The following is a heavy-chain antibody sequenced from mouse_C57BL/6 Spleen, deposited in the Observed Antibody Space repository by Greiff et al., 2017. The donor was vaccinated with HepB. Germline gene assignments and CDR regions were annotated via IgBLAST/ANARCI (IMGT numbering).Heavy chain of an antibody. V-gene: IGHV1-82*01. J-gene: IGHJ2*01. CDR2: IYPGDGDT. CDR1: GYAFSSSW. CDR3: ARSYYYGSSLDY. D-gene: IGHD1-1*01. Sequence: QVQLKQSGPELVKPGASVKISCKASGYAFSSSWMNWVKQRPGKGLEWIGRIYPGDGDTNYNGKFKGKATLTADKSSSTAYMQLSSLTSEDSAVYFCARSYYYGSSLDYWGQGTTLTVSS.